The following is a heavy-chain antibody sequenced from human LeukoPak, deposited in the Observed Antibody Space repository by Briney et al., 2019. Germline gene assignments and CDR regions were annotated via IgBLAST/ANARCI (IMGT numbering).Heavy chain of an antibody. CDR1: GFTFSSYA. Sequence: GGSLRLSCAASGFTFSSYAMSWVRQAPGKGLEWVSAISGSGGSTYYADSVKGRFTISRDNSKNTLYLQMNSLRAEDTAVYYCAKDSPGDIVVVPAAIRFDYWGQGTLVTVSS. CDR2: ISGSGGST. D-gene: IGHD2-2*02. CDR3: AKDSPGDIVVVPAAIRFDY. V-gene: IGHV3-23*01. J-gene: IGHJ4*02.